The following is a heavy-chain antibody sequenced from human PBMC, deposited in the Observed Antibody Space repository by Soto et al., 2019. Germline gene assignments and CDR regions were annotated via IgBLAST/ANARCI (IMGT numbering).Heavy chain of an antibody. CDR3: ARRNSGWYFDL. Sequence: EVQLLESGGGLVQPGGSLGLSCAASGFTFSSYAMNWVRQAPGKGLEWVSVISGSGDSTYYADSVKGRFTISRDNSKNTLYLQMNSLRAEDTAVYYCARRNSGWYFDLWGRGTLVTVSS. CDR1: GFTFSSYA. V-gene: IGHV3-23*01. J-gene: IGHJ2*01. D-gene: IGHD4-4*01. CDR2: ISGSGDST.